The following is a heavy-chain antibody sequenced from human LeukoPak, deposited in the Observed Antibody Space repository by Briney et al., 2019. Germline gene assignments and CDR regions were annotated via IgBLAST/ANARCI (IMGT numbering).Heavy chain of an antibody. V-gene: IGHV1-18*01. CDR1: GYTFTSYG. CDR2: ISAYNGNT. Sequence: ASVKVSCKASGYTFTSYGISWVRQAPGQGLEWMGWISAYNGNTNYAQKLQGRVTMTTDTSTNTAYMELRSLRSDDTAVYYCARAGHCSSTSCPKGRYYYYYMDVWGKGTTVTVSS. CDR3: ARAGHCSSTSCPKGRYYYYYMDV. D-gene: IGHD2-2*01. J-gene: IGHJ6*03.